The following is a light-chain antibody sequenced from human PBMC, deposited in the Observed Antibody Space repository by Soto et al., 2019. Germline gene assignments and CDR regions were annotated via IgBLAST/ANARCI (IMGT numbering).Light chain of an antibody. CDR3: QQYTNWPPNT. CDR2: GAS. V-gene: IGKV3-15*01. CDR1: QSVKTF. Sequence: EIVLTQSPATLSLSPGERATLSCRASQSVKTFLVWYQQRPGQAPRLLIYGASTRATGVPARFSGRGSGTEFTLTISSLQSEDFAVYYCQQYTNWPPNTFGQGTRLEI. J-gene: IGKJ5*01.